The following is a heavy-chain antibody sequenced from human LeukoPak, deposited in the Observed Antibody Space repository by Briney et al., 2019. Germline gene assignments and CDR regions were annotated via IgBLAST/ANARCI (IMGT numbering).Heavy chain of an antibody. V-gene: IGHV4-59*01. Sequence: SETLSLTCTASGGSISSYYWSWIRQPPGKGLEWIGYIYYSGSTKYNPSLKSRVAISVDTSKNQFSLNLTSVTAADTAVYYCARLGNTAADYWGQGTLVTVSS. J-gene: IGHJ4*02. CDR2: IYYSGST. D-gene: IGHD5-18*01. CDR1: GGSISSYY. CDR3: ARLGNTAADY.